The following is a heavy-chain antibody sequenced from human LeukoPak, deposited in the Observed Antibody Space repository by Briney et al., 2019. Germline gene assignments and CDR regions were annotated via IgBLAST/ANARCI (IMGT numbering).Heavy chain of an antibody. Sequence: PSETLSLTCTVSGGSISSYYWSWIRQPAGKGLEWIGRIYTSGGTNYNPSLKSRVTMSVDTSKNQFSLKLGSVTAADTAVYYCARDGATGYYYYMDVWGKGTTVTVSS. CDR2: IYTSGGT. D-gene: IGHD5-12*01. CDR1: GGSISSYY. V-gene: IGHV4-4*07. J-gene: IGHJ6*03. CDR3: ARDGATGYYYYMDV.